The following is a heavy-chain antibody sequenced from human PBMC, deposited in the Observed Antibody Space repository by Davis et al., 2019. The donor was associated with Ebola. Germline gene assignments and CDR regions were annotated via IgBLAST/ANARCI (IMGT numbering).Heavy chain of an antibody. V-gene: IGHV3-9*01. J-gene: IGHJ4*02. CDR1: GYTFDDYA. CDR2: ISWNSGSI. CDR3: AKDSSVGFDYFDY. D-gene: IGHD6-6*01. Sequence: SLKISCAASGYTFDDYAMHWVRQAPGKGLEWVSGISWNSGSIGYAESVRGRFTISRDNARNSLYLQMNSLTVEDTAIYYCAKDSSVGFDYFDYWGRGILVTVSS.